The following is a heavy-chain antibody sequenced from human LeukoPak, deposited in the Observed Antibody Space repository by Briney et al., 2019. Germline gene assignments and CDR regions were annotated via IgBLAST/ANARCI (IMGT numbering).Heavy chain of an antibody. CDR2: ISAYNGNT. J-gene: IGHJ6*02. CDR1: GYTFTSYG. D-gene: IGHD6-13*01. V-gene: IGHV1-18*01. Sequence: GASVKVSCKASGYTFTSYGISWVRQAPGRGLERMGWISAYNGNTNYAQKLQGRVTMTTDTSTSTAYMELRSLRSDDTAVYYCARILSGYSSSWYRHYYGMDVWGQGTTVTVSS. CDR3: ARILSGYSSSWYRHYYGMDV.